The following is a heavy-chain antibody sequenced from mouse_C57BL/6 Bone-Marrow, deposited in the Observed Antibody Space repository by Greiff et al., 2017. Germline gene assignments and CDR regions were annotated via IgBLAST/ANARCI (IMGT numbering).Heavy chain of an antibody. CDR2: INPGSGYT. D-gene: IGHD1-1*01. V-gene: IGHV1-4*01. J-gene: IGHJ2*01. CDR3: ARTGYYYCSSD. CDR1: GFTFTSYT. Sequence: QVHLQQSGAELARPGASVKMSCTASGFTFTSYTMHWVKQRPDQGLEWIGNINPGSGYTKYTPKFKDKATLSADKSSSTAYMQLSRLTSEDSAVYYCARTGYYYCSSDWGQGATRTVSS.